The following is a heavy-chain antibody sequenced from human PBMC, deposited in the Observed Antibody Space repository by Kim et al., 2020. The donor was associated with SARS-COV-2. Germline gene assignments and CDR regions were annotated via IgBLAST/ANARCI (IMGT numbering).Heavy chain of an antibody. V-gene: IGHV5-51*01. CDR3: ARSAGPYDYYFDY. D-gene: IGHD3-16*01. J-gene: IGHJ4*02. Sequence: RYSPSFQGNVTISADKSTTTAYLQWSSLKASDTAMYYCARSAGPYDYYFDYWGQGTLVTVSS.